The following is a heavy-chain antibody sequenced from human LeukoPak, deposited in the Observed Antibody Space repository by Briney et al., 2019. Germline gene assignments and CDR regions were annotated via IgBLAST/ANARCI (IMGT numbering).Heavy chain of an antibody. CDR2: IKHDGSEE. CDR1: GFILSGYF. V-gene: IGHV3-7*01. D-gene: IGHD3-3*01. CDR3: ATDRGWRTSGYYLYYFES. Sequence: PGGSLRLSCAASGFILSGYFMSWVRQAPGKGLEWVASIKHDGSEEYYVDSVRGRSTISRDNTKSSLYLQMSSLRAEDTAVYYCATDRGWRTSGYYLYYFESWGQGTLVTVSS. J-gene: IGHJ4*02.